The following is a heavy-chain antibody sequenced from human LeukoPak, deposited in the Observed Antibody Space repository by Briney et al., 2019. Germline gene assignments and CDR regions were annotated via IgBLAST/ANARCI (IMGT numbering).Heavy chain of an antibody. CDR2: INHSGST. J-gene: IGHJ4*02. CDR1: GGSFSGYY. V-gene: IGHV4-34*01. CDR3: ARGLLSATSGITMVRGVIEDY. Sequence: SETLSLTCAVYGGSFSGYYWSWIRQPPGKGREWIGEINHSGSTNYNPSLKSRVTISVDTSKNQFSLKLSSVTAADTAVYYCARGLLSATSGITMVRGVIEDYWGQGTLVTVSS. D-gene: IGHD3-10*01.